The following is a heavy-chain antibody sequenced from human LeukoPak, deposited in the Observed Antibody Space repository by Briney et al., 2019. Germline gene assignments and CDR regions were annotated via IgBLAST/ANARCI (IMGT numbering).Heavy chain of an antibody. CDR1: GFSITSYY. CDR3: ARLSIVGATNFDY. V-gene: IGHV4-59*08. CDR2: IYYSGST. J-gene: IGHJ4*02. Sequence: SSETLSLTCTVSGFSITSYYWRWIRQPPGKGLEWIGYIYYSGSTTYQPSLKSRLTISVDTTKNHFPVQLSSVTAADAAVYYCARLSIVGATNFDYWGEGTLVTVS. D-gene: IGHD1-26*01.